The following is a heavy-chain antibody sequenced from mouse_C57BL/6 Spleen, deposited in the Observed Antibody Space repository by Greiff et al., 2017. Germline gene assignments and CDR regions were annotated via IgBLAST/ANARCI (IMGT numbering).Heavy chain of an antibody. Sequence: EVQLQQSGPELVKPGASVKISCKASGYSFTGYFMHWVKQSHGKSLEWIGRISPYNGAIFYNQTVKGKGTLTVDKSSSTAHMELLSLTSEDFAVYYCARESTTVVATRGAMDYWGQGTSVTVSS. CDR3: ARESTTVVATRGAMDY. CDR2: ISPYNGAI. V-gene: IGHV1-37*01. J-gene: IGHJ4*01. CDR1: GYSFTGYF. D-gene: IGHD1-1*01.